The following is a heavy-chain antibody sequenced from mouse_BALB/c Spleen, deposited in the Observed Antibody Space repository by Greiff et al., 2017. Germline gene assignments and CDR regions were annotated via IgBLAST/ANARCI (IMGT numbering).Heavy chain of an antibody. CDR1: GYTFTDYA. Sequence: QVQLQQSGAELVRPGVSVKISCKGSGYTFTDYAMHWVKQSHAKSLEWIGVISTYYGDASYNQKFKGKATMTVDKSSSTAYMELARLTSEDSAIYYCARYYGNYGYAMDDWGQGTSVTVSS. CDR2: ISTYYGDA. CDR3: ARYYGNYGYAMDD. V-gene: IGHV1S137*01. D-gene: IGHD2-1*01. J-gene: IGHJ4*01.